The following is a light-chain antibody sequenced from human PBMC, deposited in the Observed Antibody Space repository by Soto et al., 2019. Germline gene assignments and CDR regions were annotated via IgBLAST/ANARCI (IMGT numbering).Light chain of an antibody. CDR2: GAF. CDR3: QQYNDWPLT. CDR1: QSVSSS. J-gene: IGKJ1*01. V-gene: IGKV3-15*01. Sequence: EIVLTQSPGTLSLSPGESATLSCRASQSVSSSCLAWYQQKPGQAPSLLIYGAFTRATGIPARFSGTGSGTEFTLTISSLQSEDFALYYCQQYNDWPLTFGQGTKVDIK.